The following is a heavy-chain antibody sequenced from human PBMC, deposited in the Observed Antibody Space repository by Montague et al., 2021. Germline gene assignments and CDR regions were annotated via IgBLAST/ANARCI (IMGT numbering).Heavy chain of an antibody. J-gene: IGHJ4*02. CDR3: ARRSSTWPLYYFDY. Sequence: QSGAEVKKPGESLRISCKASGYSFAPYWIGWVRQMPGKGLEWMGIIFPDDSDTKYSPSFQGQVNISADKSISTAYLQWTSLKASDSAMYYCARRSSTWPLYYFDYWSQGTLVIVSS. D-gene: IGHD6-13*01. CDR2: IFPDDSDT. CDR1: GYSFAPYW. V-gene: IGHV5-51*01.